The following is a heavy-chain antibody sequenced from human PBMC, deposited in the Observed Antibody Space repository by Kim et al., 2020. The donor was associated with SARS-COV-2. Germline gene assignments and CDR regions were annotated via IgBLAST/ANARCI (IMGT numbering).Heavy chain of an antibody. CDR2: IHAKTHTV. Sequence: GGSLRLSCATSGFTFDTLGMSWVRQAPGKGLEWVSGIHAKTHTVGYADSVRGRFTISRENFTNSVYLQMNSLTAEDTALYYCARSAADAVIWYDGDIWG. CDR3: ARSAADAVIWYDGDI. CDR1: GFTFDTLG. V-gene: IGHV3-20*04. D-gene: IGHD1-1*01. J-gene: IGHJ6*02.